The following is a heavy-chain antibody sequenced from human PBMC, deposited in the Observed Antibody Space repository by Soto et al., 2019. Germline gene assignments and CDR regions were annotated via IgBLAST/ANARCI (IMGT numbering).Heavy chain of an antibody. V-gene: IGHV1-18*01. CDR2: ISAYNGNT. J-gene: IGHJ6*02. CDR3: ARPSDFKNYYYGMDV. Sequence: ASVKVSCKASGYTFTSYGISCVRQAPGQGLEWMGWISAYNGNTNYAQKLQGRVTMTTDTSTSTAYMELRSLRSGDTAVYYCARPSDFKNYYYGMDVWGQGTTVTVSS. CDR1: GYTFTSYG. D-gene: IGHD6-6*01.